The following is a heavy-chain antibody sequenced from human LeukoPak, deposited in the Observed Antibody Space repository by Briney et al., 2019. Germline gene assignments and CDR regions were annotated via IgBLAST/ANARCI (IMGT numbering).Heavy chain of an antibody. CDR1: GFALSGYA. Sequence: HPGGSLRLSCAASGFALSGYAMHWVRQAPGKGLEWVAFIQYDGSSKYSDSMKGRFTISRDNGKNTVYLEVNSLRVEDTALYYCAKAADNFDMWGQGTMVTVSS. CDR2: IQYDGSSK. CDR3: AKAADNFDM. J-gene: IGHJ3*02. D-gene: IGHD2-15*01. V-gene: IGHV3-30*02.